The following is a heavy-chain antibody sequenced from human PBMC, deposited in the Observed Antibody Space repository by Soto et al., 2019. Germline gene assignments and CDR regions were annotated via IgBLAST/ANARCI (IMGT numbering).Heavy chain of an antibody. CDR2: INHSGIT. Sequence: SETLSLTCTVSGGSFSGYFWTFIRHPPWKGLEWLAEINHSGITNYNPSVESRVSMSVDTSKNQFSLRLYSVTAADTAVYYCVRGPYNYNSRYFDYWGQGTLVTVSS. V-gene: IGHV4-34*01. J-gene: IGHJ4*02. CDR1: GGSFSGYF. D-gene: IGHD1-1*01. CDR3: VRGPYNYNSRYFDY.